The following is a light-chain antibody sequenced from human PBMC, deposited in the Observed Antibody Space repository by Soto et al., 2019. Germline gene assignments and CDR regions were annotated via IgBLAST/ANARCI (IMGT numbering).Light chain of an antibody. Sequence: DIQMTQSPSTLSASVGDRVTITCRASQNIGSLLAWYQHKPGKAPMFLIYKASSLESGVPSRFSCSDSGTEFTLTISSLHPDDVGTNYCKQYATYPLTYGQGTRLEIK. CDR1: QNIGSL. CDR3: KQYATYPLT. J-gene: IGKJ2*01. CDR2: KAS. V-gene: IGKV1-5*03.